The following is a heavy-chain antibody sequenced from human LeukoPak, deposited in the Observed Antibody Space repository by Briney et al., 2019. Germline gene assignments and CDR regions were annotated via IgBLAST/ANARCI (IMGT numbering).Heavy chain of an antibody. D-gene: IGHD2-2*01. CDR3: ARGDQLYYYGMDV. CDR2: VYPGDSDT. CDR1: GYSVTSYW. J-gene: IGHJ6*02. Sequence: GESLQISCKGSGYSVTSYWIGWVRQMPGKGLEWMGIVYPGDSDTRYSPSFQGQVTISADKSISTAYLQWSSLKASDTAMYYCARGDQLYYYGMDVWGQGTTVTVSS. V-gene: IGHV5-51*01.